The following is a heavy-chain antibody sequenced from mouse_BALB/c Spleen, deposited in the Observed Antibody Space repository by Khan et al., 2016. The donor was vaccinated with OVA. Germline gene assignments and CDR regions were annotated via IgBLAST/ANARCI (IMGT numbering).Heavy chain of an antibody. V-gene: IGHV1S56*01. J-gene: IGHJ4*01. CDR1: GYTFTSYY. Sequence: QVQLKQSGPELVKPGASVRISCKASGYTFTSYYIHWVKQRPGQGLEWIGWIYPGNVNTKYNEKFTGKATLTADKSSSTAYMQLSSLTSEDSAVYFCARKGGYWAMDYWGQGTSVTVSS. CDR3: ARKGGYWAMDY. CDR2: IYPGNVNT.